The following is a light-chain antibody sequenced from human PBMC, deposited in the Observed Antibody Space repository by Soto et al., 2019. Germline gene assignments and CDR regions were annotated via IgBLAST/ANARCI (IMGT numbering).Light chain of an antibody. V-gene: IGKV4-1*01. Sequence: DIVMTQSPDSLAVSLGERATINCKSSQSVLYSSNNKNYLAWYQQRPGQPPKLLIYWASTRESGVPDRFSGSXSXTDFTLTITSLXXEXXXXXYCQQYESTPPTFGQGTKLEIK. CDR1: QSVLYSSNNKNY. CDR3: QQYESTPPT. CDR2: WAS. J-gene: IGKJ2*01.